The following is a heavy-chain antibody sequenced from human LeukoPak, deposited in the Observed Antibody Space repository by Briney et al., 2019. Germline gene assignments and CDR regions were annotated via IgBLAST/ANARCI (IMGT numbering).Heavy chain of an antibody. J-gene: IGHJ4*02. D-gene: IGHD2-2*01. V-gene: IGHV3-23*01. Sequence: PGGSLRLSCAASGFTFSSYAMSWVRQAPGRGLEWVSGISGSGSITLYADSVKGRFAISRDNSKSTVFLHMNSLRVEDTAIYYCAKRDVSDGSTYSPLFACWGQGTLVTVSS. CDR3: AKRDVSDGSTYSPLFAC. CDR2: ISGSGSIT. CDR1: GFTFSSYA.